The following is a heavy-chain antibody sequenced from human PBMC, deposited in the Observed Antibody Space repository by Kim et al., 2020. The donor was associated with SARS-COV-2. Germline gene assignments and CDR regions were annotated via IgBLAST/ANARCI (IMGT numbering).Heavy chain of an antibody. CDR3: ARGGIMITFGAYY. V-gene: IGHV4-39*07. CDR1: GGSISSSDYY. Sequence: SETLSLTCTVSGGSISSSDYYWSWIRQPPGKGLEWIGCLYNSGTTYYNPSLKSRVTISVDTSKNQFSLKLSSVTAADTAVYYCARGGIMITFGAYYWGQGTLVSGSS. J-gene: IGHJ4*02. D-gene: IGHD3-16*01. CDR2: LYNSGTT.